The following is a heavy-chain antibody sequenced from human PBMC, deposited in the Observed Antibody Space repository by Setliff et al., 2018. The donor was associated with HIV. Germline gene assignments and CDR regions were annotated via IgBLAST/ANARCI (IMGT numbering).Heavy chain of an antibody. D-gene: IGHD3-22*01. J-gene: IGHJ3*02. CDR1: GASIRGHY. CDR2: IYYSGNT. CDR3: ARSLVPSGYYYGRHAFDI. Sequence: TLSLTCSVSGASIRGHYWSWIRQSPGKGLEWIGNIYYSGNTNYNPSFKSRVTISVGTSKNQFSLRVNSVTAADTAVYYCARSLVPSGYYYGRHAFDIWGQGTKVTVSS. V-gene: IGHV4-59*08.